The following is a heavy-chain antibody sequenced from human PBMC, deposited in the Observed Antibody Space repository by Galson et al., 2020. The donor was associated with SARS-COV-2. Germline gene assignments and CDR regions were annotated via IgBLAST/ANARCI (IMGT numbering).Heavy chain of an antibody. V-gene: IGHV1-18*01. CDR2: ISAYNGNT. CDR1: GYTFTSYG. Sequence: ASVKVSCKASGYTFTSYGISWVRQAPGQGLEWMGWISAYNGNTNYAQKLQGRVTMTTDTSTSTAYMELRSLRSDDTAVYYCARGLGSSGWYGGNWFDPRGQGTLVTVSS. D-gene: IGHD6-19*01. CDR3: ARGLGSSGWYGGNWFDP. J-gene: IGHJ5*02.